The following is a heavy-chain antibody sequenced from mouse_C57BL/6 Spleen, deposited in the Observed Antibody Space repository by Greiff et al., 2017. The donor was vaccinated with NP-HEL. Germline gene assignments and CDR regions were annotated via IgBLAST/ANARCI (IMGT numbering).Heavy chain of an antibody. Sequence: VQLQQPGAELVMPGASVKLSCKASGYTFTSYWMHWVKQRPGQGLEWIGEIDPSDSYTNSNQKFKGKSTLTVDKSSSTAYMQLSSLTSEASAVYYCARRGNGDYFDDWGQGTTLTVSS. J-gene: IGHJ2*01. CDR1: GYTFTSYW. V-gene: IGHV1-69*01. CDR2: IDPSDSYT. CDR3: ARRGNGDYFDD.